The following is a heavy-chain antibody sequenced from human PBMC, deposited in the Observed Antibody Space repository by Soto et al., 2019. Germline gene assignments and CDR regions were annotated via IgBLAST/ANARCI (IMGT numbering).Heavy chain of an antibody. Sequence: GGSLRLSCAASGFTFSSYGMHWVRQAPGKGLEWVAVIWYDGSNKYYADSVKGRFTISRDNSKNTLYLQMNSLRAEDTAVYYCARDSRVLRYFDWLLEYYFDYWGQGTLVTVSS. V-gene: IGHV3-33*01. CDR3: ARDSRVLRYFDWLLEYYFDY. CDR1: GFTFSSYG. J-gene: IGHJ4*02. CDR2: IWYDGSNK. D-gene: IGHD3-9*01.